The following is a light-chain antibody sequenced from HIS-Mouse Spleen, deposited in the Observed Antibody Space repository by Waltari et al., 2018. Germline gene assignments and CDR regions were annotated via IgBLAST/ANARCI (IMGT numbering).Light chain of an antibody. V-gene: IGKV1-6*01. CDR3: LQDYNYPRT. CDR1: QGIRND. J-gene: IGKJ1*01. CDR2: APS. Sequence: AIQMTQSPSSLSASVGDRVTITCRASQGIRNDLGWYQQKPGKAPKLLIYAPSSLQSGVHSRFSGSGSGTDFTLPIISLQPEDFATYYCLQDYNYPRTFGQGTKVEIK.